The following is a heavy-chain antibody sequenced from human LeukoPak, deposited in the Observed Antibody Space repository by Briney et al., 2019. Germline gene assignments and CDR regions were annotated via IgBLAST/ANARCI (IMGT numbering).Heavy chain of an antibody. V-gene: IGHV3-11*01. Sequence: GGSLRHSCAGSGFNFSDHYMSWMRQAPGKGLEWVSYISNRAYSKYYADSVKGRFTISRDNTKNSLFLQMTNLSAEDTAVYYCARGKRRFDLWGQGTLVTVSS. J-gene: IGHJ5*02. CDR2: ISNRAYSK. D-gene: IGHD4-23*01. CDR1: GFNFSDHY. CDR3: ARGKRRFDL.